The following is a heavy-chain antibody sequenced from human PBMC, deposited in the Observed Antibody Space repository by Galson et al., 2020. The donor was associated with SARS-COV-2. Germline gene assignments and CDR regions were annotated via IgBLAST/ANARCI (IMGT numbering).Heavy chain of an antibody. CDR1: GFTFSSYG. CDR2: LWYDASNT. CDR3: AKDQGCSGGSCNYYYYGMDV. D-gene: IGHD2-15*01. Sequence: GGSQRLSCAASGFTFSSYGMHWVRQAPGKGLEWVAVLWYDASNTYYADSVKGRFTISRDNSKNTLYLQMNSLRAEDTAVYYCAKDQGCSGGSCNYYYYGMDVWGQGTTVTVSS. V-gene: IGHV3-33*06. J-gene: IGHJ6*02.